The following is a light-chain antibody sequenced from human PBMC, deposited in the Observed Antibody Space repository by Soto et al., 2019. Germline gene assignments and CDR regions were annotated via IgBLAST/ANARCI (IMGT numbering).Light chain of an antibody. CDR3: HSYDSSLSVV. J-gene: IGLJ2*01. V-gene: IGLV1-40*01. Sequence: QSVLTQPPSVSGAPGQRVTISGTGSSSNIGSGYDVHWYQQLPGTAPKLLIYGNSNRPSGVPDRFSGSKSGTSASLAITGLQAEDEADYYCHSYDSSLSVVFGGGTKLTVL. CDR2: GNS. CDR1: SSNIGSGYD.